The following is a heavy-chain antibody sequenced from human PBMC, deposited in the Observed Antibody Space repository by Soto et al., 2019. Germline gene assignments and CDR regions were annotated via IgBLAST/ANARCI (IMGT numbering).Heavy chain of an antibody. D-gene: IGHD3-9*01. CDR1: GGTFSSYA. Sequence: GASVKVSCKASGGTFSSYAISWVRQAPGQGLEWMGGIIPIFGTANYAQKFQGRVTITADESTSTDYMELSSLRSEDTAVYYCARAGYYDILTGYYSPYYYGMDVWGQGTTVTVSS. V-gene: IGHV1-69*13. CDR2: IIPIFGTA. CDR3: ARAGYYDILTGYYSPYYYGMDV. J-gene: IGHJ6*02.